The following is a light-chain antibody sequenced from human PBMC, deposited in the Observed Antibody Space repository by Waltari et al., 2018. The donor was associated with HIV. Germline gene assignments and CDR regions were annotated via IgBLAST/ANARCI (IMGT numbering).Light chain of an antibody. Sequence: DIVMTQSPLSLPVTPGEPASISCRSSQSLLHSNGYNYLDWYLQKPGQSPHLLIYLGSNRASGVPDRFSGSGSGTDFTLKISRVEAEDVWVYYCMQALQTPFTFGPGTKVDIK. J-gene: IGKJ3*01. CDR3: MQALQTPFT. CDR1: QSLLHSNGYNY. CDR2: LGS. V-gene: IGKV2-28*01.